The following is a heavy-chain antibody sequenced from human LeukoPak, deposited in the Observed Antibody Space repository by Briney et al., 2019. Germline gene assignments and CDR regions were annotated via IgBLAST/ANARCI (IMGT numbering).Heavy chain of an antibody. Sequence: GSLRLSCAASGFTFSSYAMSWVRQAPGKGLEWVSAISGSGGSTYYADSVKGRFTISRDNSKNTLYLQMNSLRPEDTAVYYCAKXTAXXXGYQLRVDYWGQGTLVTVSS. CDR2: ISGSGGST. CDR1: GFTFSSYA. D-gene: IGHD3-22*01. J-gene: IGHJ4*02. CDR3: AKXTAXXXGYQLRVDY. V-gene: IGHV3-23*01.